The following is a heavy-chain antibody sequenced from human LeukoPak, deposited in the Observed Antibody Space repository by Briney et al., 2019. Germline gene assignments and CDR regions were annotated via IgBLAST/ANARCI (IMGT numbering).Heavy chain of an antibody. V-gene: IGHV4-34*01. Sequence: SETLSLTCAVYGGSFSGYYWSWIRQPPGNGLEWIGEINHSGSTNYNPSLKSRVTISVDTSKNQFSLNLNSVTATDTALFFCARGVPVSWGGYYFDSWGQGTLVTVSS. D-gene: IGHD3-10*01. CDR3: ARGVPVSWGGYYFDS. CDR2: INHSGST. CDR1: GGSFSGYY. J-gene: IGHJ4*02.